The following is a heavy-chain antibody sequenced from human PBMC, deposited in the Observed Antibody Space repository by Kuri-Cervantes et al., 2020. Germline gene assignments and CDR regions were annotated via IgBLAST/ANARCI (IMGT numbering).Heavy chain of an antibody. V-gene: IGHV3-9*01. CDR2: ISWNSGSI. Sequence: GGSLRLSCAASGFTFDDYAMHWVRQAPGKGLEWVSGISWNSGSIGYADSVKGRFTISRDNAKNTLYLQMNSLRAEDTAVYYCARDSSGWSARWAGYYYYYGMDVWGQGTTVTVSS. CDR1: GFTFDDYA. CDR3: ARDSSGWSARWAGYYYYYGMDV. D-gene: IGHD6-19*01. J-gene: IGHJ6*02.